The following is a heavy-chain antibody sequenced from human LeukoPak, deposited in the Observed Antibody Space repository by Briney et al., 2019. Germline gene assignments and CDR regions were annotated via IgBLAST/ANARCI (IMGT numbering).Heavy chain of an antibody. CDR1: GGSLCRISSY. CDR2: IYYSVTT. J-gene: IGHJ4*01. Sequence: PETLSLTPTLSGGSLCRISSYGGCIRQPRGRGLEWIGRIYYSVTTYNNPSLMSRVTISVDTSKNQFSLKLSTVSAADTAVYYCARKQAAACNDLIDDWGQGTLVTVSS. V-gene: IGHV4-39*01. CDR3: ARKQAAACNDLIDD. D-gene: IGHD6-13*01.